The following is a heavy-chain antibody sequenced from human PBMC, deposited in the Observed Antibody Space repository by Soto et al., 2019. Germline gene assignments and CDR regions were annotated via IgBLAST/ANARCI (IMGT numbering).Heavy chain of an antibody. D-gene: IGHD2-8*01. V-gene: IGHV3-74*01. Sequence: GGSLRLSCAACGFTVSNYWMHWVRQAPGKGLVWVSRIDSGGSSAIYADSVKGRFTISRDNAKNTLYLQMNSLRAEDTAVYFCARDTSGYLAYWGQGTLVTVSS. CDR1: GFTVSNYW. J-gene: IGHJ4*02. CDR2: IDSGGSSA. CDR3: ARDTSGYLAY.